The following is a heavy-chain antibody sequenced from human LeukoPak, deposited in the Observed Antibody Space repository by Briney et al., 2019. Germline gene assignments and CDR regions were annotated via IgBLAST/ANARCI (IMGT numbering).Heavy chain of an antibody. CDR3: AKDPPPNYDYVWGSYRYYGMDV. V-gene: IGHV3-23*01. Sequence: GGSLRLSCAASGFTLSSYAMSWVRQAPGKGLEWVSAISGSGGSTYYADSVKGRFTISRDNSKNTLYLQMNSLRAEDTAVYYCAKDPPPNYDYVWGSYRYYGMDVWGQGTTVTVSS. J-gene: IGHJ6*02. CDR1: GFTLSSYA. CDR2: ISGSGGST. D-gene: IGHD3-16*02.